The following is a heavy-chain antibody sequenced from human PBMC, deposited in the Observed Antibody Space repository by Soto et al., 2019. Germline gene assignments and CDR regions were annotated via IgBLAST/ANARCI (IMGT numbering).Heavy chain of an antibody. CDR2: IHPADSDT. J-gene: IGHJ4*02. D-gene: IGHD2-2*01. CDR1: GYRFTTYC. CDR3: ARLNPTANSAAHFDT. Sequence: GESLKISCKGSGYRFTTYCIAWVRQMPGKGLEWMGIIHPADSDTTYSPSFQGQVTISADMSISTAYLRWRSLKASDTAIYYCARLNPTANSAAHFDTLCLVTVVTVSS. V-gene: IGHV5-51*01.